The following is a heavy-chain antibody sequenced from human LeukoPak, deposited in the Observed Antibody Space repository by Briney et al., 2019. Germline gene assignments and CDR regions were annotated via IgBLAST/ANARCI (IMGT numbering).Heavy chain of an antibody. CDR3: ARFDGYNLLSVAFDI. Sequence: GESLKISCKGSGYSFTSYWIGWVRQMPGKGLGWMGIIYLGDSDTRYSPSFQGQVTISADKSISTAYLQWSSLKASDTAMYYCARFDGYNLLSVAFDIWGQGTMVTVSS. J-gene: IGHJ3*02. V-gene: IGHV5-51*01. D-gene: IGHD5-24*01. CDR2: IYLGDSDT. CDR1: GYSFTSYW.